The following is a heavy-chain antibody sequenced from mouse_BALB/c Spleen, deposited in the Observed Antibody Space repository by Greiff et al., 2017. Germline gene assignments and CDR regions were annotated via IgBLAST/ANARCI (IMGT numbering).Heavy chain of an antibody. V-gene: IGHV2-2*02. CDR2: IWSGGST. CDR3: ARKPSLLRLQAMDY. D-gene: IGHD1-2*01. CDR1: GFSLTSYG. J-gene: IGHJ4*01. Sequence: VKLQESGPGLVQPSQSLSITCTVSGFSLTSYGVHWVRQSPGKGLEWLGVIWSGGSTDYNAAFISRLSISKDNSKSQVFFKMNSLQANDTAIYYCARKPSLLRLQAMDYWGQGTSVTVSS.